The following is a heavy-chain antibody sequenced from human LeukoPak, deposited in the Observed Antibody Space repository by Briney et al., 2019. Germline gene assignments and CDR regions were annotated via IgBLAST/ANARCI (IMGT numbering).Heavy chain of an antibody. CDR1: GYTFTDSY. CDR2: INPNSGGT. Sequence: AASVKVSCKASGYTFTDSYMHWVRQAPGQGLEWMGWINPNSGGTNYAQKFQGRVTMTRDTSISTAYMELSRLRSDDTAVYYCARDIVMVTYWFDPWGQGTLVTVSS. J-gene: IGHJ5*02. CDR3: ARDIVMVTYWFDP. D-gene: IGHD5-18*01. V-gene: IGHV1-2*02.